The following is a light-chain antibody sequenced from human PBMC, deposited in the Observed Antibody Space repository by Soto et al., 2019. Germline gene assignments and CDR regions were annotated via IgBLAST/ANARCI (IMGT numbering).Light chain of an antibody. V-gene: IGLV2-14*01. J-gene: IGLJ2*01. CDR3: SSYTSSGTVV. CDR1: SSDVGGYNY. Sequence: QSALTQPASVSGSPGQSITISCTGTSSDVGGYNYVSWYQQHPGKAPKLMIFDVSNRPSEVSNRFSGSRSGNTASLTISGLQAEDEADYYCSSYTSSGTVVFGGGTKLTVL. CDR2: DVS.